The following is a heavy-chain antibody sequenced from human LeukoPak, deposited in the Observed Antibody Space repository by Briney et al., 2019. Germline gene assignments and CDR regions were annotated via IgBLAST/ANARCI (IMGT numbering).Heavy chain of an antibody. Sequence: SGGSLRLSCAASGLTFSGYSMNCVRQAPGKGLEWVSYISSSSSTISYADSVKGRFTVSRDNAKNSLYLQMNSLRDEDTAVYFCARGGYCGGATCYDYWGQGTLVTVSS. CDR3: ARGGYCGGATCYDY. J-gene: IGHJ4*02. CDR2: ISSSSSTI. CDR1: GLTFSGYS. D-gene: IGHD2-21*01. V-gene: IGHV3-48*02.